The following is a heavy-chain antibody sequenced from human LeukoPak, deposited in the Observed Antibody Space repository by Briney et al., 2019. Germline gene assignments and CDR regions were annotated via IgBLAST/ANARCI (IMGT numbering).Heavy chain of an antibody. D-gene: IGHD4-17*01. CDR2: ISGSGGST. V-gene: IGHV3-23*01. Sequence: PGGSLRLSCAASGFTFSSYAMSWVRQAPGKGLEWVSAISGSGGSTYYADSVKGRFTISRDNSKNTLYLQMNSLRAEGTAVYYCAKDPDYGDYSNAFDIWGQGTMVTVSS. CDR1: GFTFSSYA. CDR3: AKDPDYGDYSNAFDI. J-gene: IGHJ3*02.